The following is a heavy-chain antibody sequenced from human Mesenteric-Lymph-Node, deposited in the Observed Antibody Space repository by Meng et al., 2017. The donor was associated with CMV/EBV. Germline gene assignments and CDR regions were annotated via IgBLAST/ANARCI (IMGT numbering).Heavy chain of an antibody. CDR1: GYTFTSYY. CDR2: INPSGGST. CDR3: ARDTGSTSSYYYYYGMDV. D-gene: IGHD2-2*01. V-gene: IGHV1-46*01. J-gene: IGHJ6*02. Sequence: ASVKVSCQASGYTFTSYYMHWVRQAPGQGLEWMGIINPSGGSTSYAQKFQGRVTMTRDTSTSTVYMELSSLRSEDTAVYYCARDTGSTSSYYYYYGMDVWGQGTTVTVSS.